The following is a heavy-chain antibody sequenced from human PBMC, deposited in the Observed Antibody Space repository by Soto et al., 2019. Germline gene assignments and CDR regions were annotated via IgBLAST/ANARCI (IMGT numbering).Heavy chain of an antibody. CDR1: GGSFSGYY. J-gene: IGHJ4*02. CDR3: ASSWGSYTQFDY. D-gene: IGHD3-16*01. V-gene: IGHV4-34*01. CDR2: INHSGST. Sequence: SSETLSLTCAVYGGSFSGYYWSWIRQPPGKGLEWIGEINHSGSTNYNPSLKSRVTISVDTSKNQFSLKLSSVTAADTAVYYCASSWGSYTQFDYWGQGTLVTVS.